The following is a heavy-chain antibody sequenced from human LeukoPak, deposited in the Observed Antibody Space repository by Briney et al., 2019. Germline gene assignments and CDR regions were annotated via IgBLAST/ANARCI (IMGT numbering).Heavy chain of an antibody. Sequence: SETLSLTCSVSGVSISTYFSSWIWQPPREGLEWIGYISGTRSTNYSPSLKSRVSMSVDTSKNQFSLRLRSVTAADTAVYYCARLPDRSIWLDFWGRGTRVTVSS. CDR2: ISGTRST. CDR1: GVSISTYF. J-gene: IGHJ5*01. CDR3: ARLPDRSIWLDF. V-gene: IGHV4-4*09. D-gene: IGHD6-13*01.